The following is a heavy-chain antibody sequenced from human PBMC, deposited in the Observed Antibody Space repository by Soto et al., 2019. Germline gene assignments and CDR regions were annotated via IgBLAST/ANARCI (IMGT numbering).Heavy chain of an antibody. CDR3: VRRGSGNYDY. Sequence: EVQLAESGGGMVQPGGSLRLSCVASGFTFSSYDMHWVRQAPGKGLEYVSSISSTGGTTYYGNSVKGRFTISRDTSKNTLYLQMGSLRAEDMAVYYCVRRGSGNYDYWGQGTLVTVSS. CDR2: ISSTGGTT. CDR1: GFTFSSYD. V-gene: IGHV3-64*01. D-gene: IGHD1-7*01. J-gene: IGHJ4*02.